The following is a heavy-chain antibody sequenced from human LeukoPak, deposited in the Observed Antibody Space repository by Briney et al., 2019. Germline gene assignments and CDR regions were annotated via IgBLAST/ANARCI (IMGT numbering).Heavy chain of an antibody. D-gene: IGHD6-13*01. V-gene: IGHV6-1*01. CDR3: ARDRGYSSSWYRAFDI. CDR2: TYYRSKWYN. Sequence: SQTLSLTCAISGDSVSSSSAAWNWIRQSPSRGLEWLGRTYYRSKWYNDYAVSVKSRITINPDTSKNQFSLQLNSVAPEDTAVYYCARDRGYSSSWYRAFDIWGQGTMVTVSS. CDR1: GDSVSSSSAA. J-gene: IGHJ3*02.